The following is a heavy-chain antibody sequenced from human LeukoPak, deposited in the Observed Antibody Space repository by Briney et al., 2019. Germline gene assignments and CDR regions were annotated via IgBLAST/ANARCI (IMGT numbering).Heavy chain of an antibody. CDR3: ARDEYCSSTSCHNFDY. D-gene: IGHD2-2*02. V-gene: IGHV1-69*05. Sequence: SVKVSCKASVGTFSSYAISWVRQAPGQGLEWMGRIIPIFGTANYAQKFQGRVTITTDESTSTTYMELSSLRSEDTAVYYCARDEYCSSTSCHNFDYWGQGTLVTVSS. CDR1: VGTFSSYA. J-gene: IGHJ4*02. CDR2: IIPIFGTA.